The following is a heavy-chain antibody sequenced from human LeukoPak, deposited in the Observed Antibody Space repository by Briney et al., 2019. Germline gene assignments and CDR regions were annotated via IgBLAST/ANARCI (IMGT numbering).Heavy chain of an antibody. V-gene: IGHV4-34*01. Sequence: PSETLSLTCAVYGGSFSGYYWSWIRQPPGKGLEWIGEINHSGSTNYNPSLKSRVTISVDTSKNQFSLKLSSVTAADTAVYYCARDGGFDSYYYYMDVWGKGTTVTISS. J-gene: IGHJ6*03. CDR2: INHSGST. D-gene: IGHD3-10*01. CDR1: GGSFSGYY. CDR3: ARDGGFDSYYYYMDV.